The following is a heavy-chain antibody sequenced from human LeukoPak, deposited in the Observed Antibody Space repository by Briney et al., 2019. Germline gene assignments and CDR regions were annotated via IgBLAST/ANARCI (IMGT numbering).Heavy chain of an antibody. Sequence: GGSLRLSCAASGLTFSTYTMNWVRQAPGKGLEWVSSISSTSSYIYYADSVKGRFTISRDNSKNTLYLQMNSLRAEDTAVYYCARNRGYSYGFDWFDPWGQGTLVTVSS. CDR3: ARNRGYSYGFDWFDP. CDR2: ISSTSSYI. CDR1: GLTFSTYT. D-gene: IGHD5-18*01. J-gene: IGHJ5*02. V-gene: IGHV3-21*01.